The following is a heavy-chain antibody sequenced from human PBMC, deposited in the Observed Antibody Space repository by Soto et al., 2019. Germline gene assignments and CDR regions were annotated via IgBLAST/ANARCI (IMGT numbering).Heavy chain of an antibody. CDR3: ARATYSSGYYYPFAY. V-gene: IGHV4-30-4*01. J-gene: IGHJ4*02. CDR1: CGSISSGDYY. CDR2: IYYSGST. D-gene: IGHD3-22*01. Sequence: SETLSLTCTVSCGSISSGDYYWSWIRQPPGKGLEWIGYIYYSGSTYYNPSLKSRVTISVDTSKNQFSLKLSSVTAADTAVYYCARATYSSGYYYPFAYWGQGTLVTVSS.